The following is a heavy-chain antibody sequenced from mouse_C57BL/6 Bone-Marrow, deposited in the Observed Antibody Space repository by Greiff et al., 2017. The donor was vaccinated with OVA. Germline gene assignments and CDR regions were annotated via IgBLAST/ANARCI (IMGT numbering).Heavy chain of an antibody. CDR2: INYDGSST. D-gene: IGHD2-3*01. CDR1: GFTFSDYY. CDR3: ARGLFWYFDV. Sequence: EVKLVESEGGLVQPGRSLKLSCTASGFTFSDYYMAWVRQVPEKGLEWVANINYDGSSTYYLDSLKSRFIISRDNAKNILYLQMSSLKSEDTATYYCARGLFWYFDVWGTGTTVTVSS. J-gene: IGHJ1*03. V-gene: IGHV5-16*01.